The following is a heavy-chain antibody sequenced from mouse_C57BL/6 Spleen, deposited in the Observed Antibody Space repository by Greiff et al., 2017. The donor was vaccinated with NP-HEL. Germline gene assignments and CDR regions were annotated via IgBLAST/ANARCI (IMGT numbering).Heavy chain of an antibody. D-gene: IGHD2-2*01. J-gene: IGHJ4*01. V-gene: IGHV1-54*01. CDR3: ARYGSYAMDY. CDR2: INPGRGGT. Sequence: QVQLQQSGAELVRPGTSVKVSCKASGYAFTNYLIEWVKQRPGQGLEWIGVINPGRGGTNYNEKFKGKATLTADKYSSTAYMQLSSLTSEDSAIYFCARYGSYAMDYWGQGTSVTVSS. CDR1: GYAFTNYL.